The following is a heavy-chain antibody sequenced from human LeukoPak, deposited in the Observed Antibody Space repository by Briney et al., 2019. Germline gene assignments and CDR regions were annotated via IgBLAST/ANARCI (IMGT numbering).Heavy chain of an antibody. CDR2: INHSGST. CDR1: GGSFSGYY. Sequence: NPSETLSLTCAVYGGSFSGYYWSWIRQPPGKGLEWIGEINHSGSTNYNPSLKSRVTISVDTSKNQFSLKLSSVTAADTAVYYCARGKRGYSYANDYWGQGTLVTVSS. CDR3: ARGKRGYSYANDY. J-gene: IGHJ4*02. V-gene: IGHV4-34*01. D-gene: IGHD5-18*01.